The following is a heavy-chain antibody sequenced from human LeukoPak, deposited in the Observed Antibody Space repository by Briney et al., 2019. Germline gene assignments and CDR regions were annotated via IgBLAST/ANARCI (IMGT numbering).Heavy chain of an antibody. CDR2: ISSSSSYI. V-gene: IGHV3-21*06. CDR1: GFTFSTYR. CDR3: AREVRVTTVLDY. D-gene: IGHD4-17*01. Sequence: GGSLRLSCAASGFTFSTYRMNWARQAPGKGLGWVSSISSSSSYIYYADSVNGRFTISRDNAKNSLFLQMNSLRAEDTAVYYCAREVRVTTVLDYWGQGTQVTVFS. J-gene: IGHJ4*02.